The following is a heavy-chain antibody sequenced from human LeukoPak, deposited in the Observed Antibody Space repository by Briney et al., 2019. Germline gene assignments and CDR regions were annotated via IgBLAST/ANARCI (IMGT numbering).Heavy chain of an antibody. V-gene: IGHV3-30-3*02. CDR1: GFTFSSYA. D-gene: IGHD6-13*01. CDR3: VKSSYSSTWSYLDS. Sequence: GGSLRLSCAASGFTFSSYAMHWVRQAPGKGLEWVAVISYDGSNKYYADSVKGRFTISRDNSKNTLYLHMTSLRVEDTAVYYCVKSSYSSTWSYLDSWGQGTLVTVSS. CDR2: ISYDGSNK. J-gene: IGHJ4*02.